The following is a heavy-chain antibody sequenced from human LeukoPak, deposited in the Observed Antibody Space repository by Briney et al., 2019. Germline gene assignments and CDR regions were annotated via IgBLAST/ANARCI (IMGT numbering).Heavy chain of an antibody. D-gene: IGHD6-19*01. CDR1: GGSISSYY. V-gene: IGHV4-4*07. CDR3: ARELYSSGWYPNWFDP. J-gene: IGHJ5*02. CDR2: IYTSGST. Sequence: TSETLSLTCTVSGGSISSYYWSWIRQPAGKGLEWIGRIYTSGSTNYNPSLKSRVTISVDTSKNQFSLKLSSVTAADTAVYYCARELYSSGWYPNWFDPWGQGTLVTVSS.